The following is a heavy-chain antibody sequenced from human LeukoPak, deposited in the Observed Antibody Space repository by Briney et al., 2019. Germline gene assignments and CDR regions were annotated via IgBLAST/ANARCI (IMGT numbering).Heavy chain of an antibody. J-gene: IGHJ4*02. CDR1: GGSFSGYY. Sequence: PSETLSLTCAVYGGSFSGYYWSWIRQPPGKGLEWIGEINHSGSTNYNPSLKSRVTISVDTSKNQFSLKLSSVTAADTAVYYCARLNYDYVWGSYRYRETYFDYWGQGTLVTVSS. CDR3: ARLNYDYVWGSYRYRETYFDY. V-gene: IGHV4-34*01. D-gene: IGHD3-16*02. CDR2: INHSGST.